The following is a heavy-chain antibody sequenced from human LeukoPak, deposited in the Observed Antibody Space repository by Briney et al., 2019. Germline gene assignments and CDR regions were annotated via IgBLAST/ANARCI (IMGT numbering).Heavy chain of an antibody. J-gene: IGHJ4*02. Sequence: SETLSLTCTVSGGSISSYYWSWIRQPPGKGLEWIGYIYYSGSTNYNPSLKSRVTISVDTSKNQFSLKLSSVTAADTAVYYCARDKYSYGLDYWGQGTLVTVSS. CDR1: GGSISSYY. CDR3: ARDKYSYGLDY. V-gene: IGHV4-59*01. D-gene: IGHD5-18*01. CDR2: IYYSGST.